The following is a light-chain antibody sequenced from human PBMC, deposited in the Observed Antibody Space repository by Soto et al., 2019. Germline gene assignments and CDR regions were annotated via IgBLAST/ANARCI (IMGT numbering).Light chain of an antibody. CDR2: EVS. Sequence: QSALTQPASVSGSPGQSITISCTGTSSDVGKYNYVSWYQQHPAKAPKLMIFEVSNRPSGVSNRFSGSKSGNTASLTIPGLQAEDEAEYYCSSYTGSSINTVVFGGGTKLTVL. CDR3: SSYTGSSINTVV. V-gene: IGLV2-14*01. CDR1: SSDVGKYNY. J-gene: IGLJ2*01.